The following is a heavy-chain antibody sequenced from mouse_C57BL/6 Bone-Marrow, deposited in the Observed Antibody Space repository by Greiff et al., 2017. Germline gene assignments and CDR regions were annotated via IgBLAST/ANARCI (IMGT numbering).Heavy chain of an antibody. Sequence: EVKVEESGGGLVQPGGSLKLSCAASGFTFSDYYMYWVRQTPEKRLEWVAYISNGGGSTYYPDTVKGRFTISRDNAKNTLYLQMSRLKSEDTAMYYCARHDGSSRYYAMDYWGQGTSVTVSS. CDR1: GFTFSDYY. J-gene: IGHJ4*01. V-gene: IGHV5-12*01. CDR3: ARHDGSSRYYAMDY. D-gene: IGHD1-1*01. CDR2: ISNGGGST.